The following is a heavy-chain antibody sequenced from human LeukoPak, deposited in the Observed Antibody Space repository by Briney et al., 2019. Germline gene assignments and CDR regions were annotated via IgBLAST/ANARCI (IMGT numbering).Heavy chain of an antibody. J-gene: IGHJ5*02. D-gene: IGHD3-10*01. Sequence: GGSLRLSCAASGFTFSSYSMNWVRQAPGKGLEWVSSISSSSSYIYYADSVKGRFTISRDNAKNSLYLQMNSLRAEDTAVYYCARQITMVRVNWFDPWGQGTLVTVSS. CDR1: GFTFSSYS. CDR3: ARQITMVRVNWFDP. V-gene: IGHV3-21*01. CDR2: ISSSSSYI.